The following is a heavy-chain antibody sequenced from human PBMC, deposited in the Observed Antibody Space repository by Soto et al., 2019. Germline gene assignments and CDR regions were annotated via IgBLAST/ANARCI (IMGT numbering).Heavy chain of an antibody. CDR2: IYYSGST. D-gene: IGHD6-19*01. CDR3: ESSQWLGYDY. CDR1: CGSVISGSYY. V-gene: IGHV4-61*01. J-gene: IGHJ4*02. Sequence: SETLSLTCTFSCGSVISGSYYWLWIRQPPGKGLEWIGYIYYSGSTNYTPSLKSRVTISVDTSKTQFPMKLSSVTAEDTAGYYCESSQWLGYDYWGQGTLVTVSS.